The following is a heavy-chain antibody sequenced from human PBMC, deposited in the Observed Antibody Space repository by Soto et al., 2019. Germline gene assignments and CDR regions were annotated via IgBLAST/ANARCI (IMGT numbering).Heavy chain of an antibody. D-gene: IGHD7-27*01. V-gene: IGHV3-23*05. CDR1: GFSFSNYA. CDR3: AKGDWGYFDH. J-gene: IGHJ4*02. Sequence: EVQLLESGGGLVQPGGSLRLSCIASGFSFSNYAMIWVRQAPGKGPEWVSSIEISGGATYYADAVKGRFTISRDDSKNAVYLQMNSLRVDDTAVYSCAKGDWGYFDHWGQGSLVTVSS. CDR2: IEISGGAT.